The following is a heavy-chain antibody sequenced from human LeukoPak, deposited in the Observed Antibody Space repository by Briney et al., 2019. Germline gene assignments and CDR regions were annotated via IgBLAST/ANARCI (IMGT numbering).Heavy chain of an antibody. CDR2: IYHSGST. CDR1: GYSISSGYY. CDR3: ARLRCYGSGSYLRYFFDY. V-gene: IGHV4-38-2*02. D-gene: IGHD3-10*01. Sequence: KPSETLSLTCTVSGYSISSGYYWGWIRQPPGKGLQWIGSIYHSGSTYYNPSLKSRVTISVDTSKNQFSLKLSSVTAAATAVHYCARLRCYGSGSYLRYFFDYWGQATLVNVSS. J-gene: IGHJ4*02.